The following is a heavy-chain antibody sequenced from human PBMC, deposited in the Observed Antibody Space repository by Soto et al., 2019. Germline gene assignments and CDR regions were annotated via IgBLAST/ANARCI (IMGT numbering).Heavy chain of an antibody. Sequence: PSETLSLTCTVSGGSISSYFWSWIRQPPGKGLEWIGYIYYSGSTNYNPSLKSRVTISVDTSKNQFSLKLSSVTAADTAVYYCARLGGYCRGGSCYYYYYYMDVWGKGTTVTVSS. J-gene: IGHJ6*03. V-gene: IGHV4-59*08. CDR3: ARLGGYCRGGSCYYYYYYMDV. CDR2: IYYSGST. D-gene: IGHD2-15*01. CDR1: GGSISSYF.